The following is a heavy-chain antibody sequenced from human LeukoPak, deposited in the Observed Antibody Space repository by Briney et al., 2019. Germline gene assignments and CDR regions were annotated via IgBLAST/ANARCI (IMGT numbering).Heavy chain of an antibody. CDR2: ISFDGSDA. V-gene: IGHV3-74*01. Sequence: GGSLRLSCAASGFTFSGFWMHWVRQAPGKGLVWVSCISFDGSDATYADSVKGRFTISRDNAKNTLHLQMDSLTVEDTAVYYCAKDVPAAYFDYWGQGTLVTVSS. CDR1: GFTFSGFW. J-gene: IGHJ4*02. CDR3: AKDVPAAYFDY. D-gene: IGHD2-2*01.